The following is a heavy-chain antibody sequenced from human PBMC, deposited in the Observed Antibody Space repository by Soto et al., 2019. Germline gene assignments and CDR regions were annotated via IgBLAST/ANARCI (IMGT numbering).Heavy chain of an antibody. Sequence: SETLSLTCTVSGGSISIYYWSWIRQPPGKGLEWIGYIYYSGSTNYNPSLKSRVTISVDTSKNQFSLKLSSVTAADTAVYYCSNIAVAGRGYFDYWGQGTLVTVS. CDR1: GGSISIYY. CDR2: IYYSGST. CDR3: SNIAVAGRGYFDY. D-gene: IGHD6-19*01. V-gene: IGHV4-59*01. J-gene: IGHJ4*02.